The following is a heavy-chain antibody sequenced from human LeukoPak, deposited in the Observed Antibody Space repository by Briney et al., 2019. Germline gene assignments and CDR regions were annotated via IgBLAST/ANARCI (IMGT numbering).Heavy chain of an antibody. V-gene: IGHV4-59*01. J-gene: IGHJ6*02. CDR3: ARFGVNYDMDV. CDR2: IYYTGSA. D-gene: IGHD3-16*01. CDR1: GGSISGFY. Sequence: SETLSLTCTVSGGSISGFYWTWIRQPPGKGLEWIGQIYYTGSADYNPSLKSRITISVDTSKNQISLMVRSVTAADTAVYHCARFGVNYDMDVWGQGNPGHRLL.